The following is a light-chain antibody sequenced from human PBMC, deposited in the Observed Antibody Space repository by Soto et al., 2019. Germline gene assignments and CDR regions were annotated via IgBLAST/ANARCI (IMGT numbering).Light chain of an antibody. CDR3: QRYGSSPLIT. Sequence: ETVLTQSPGTLSLSPGERATLSCRASQSVSSSSLAWYQQRPGQAPRLLFYGTSSRATGIPDRFSGSGSGTDFTLTISRLEPEDFAVYFCQRYGSSPLITFGQGTRLEI. CDR1: QSVSSSS. V-gene: IGKV3-20*01. CDR2: GTS. J-gene: IGKJ5*01.